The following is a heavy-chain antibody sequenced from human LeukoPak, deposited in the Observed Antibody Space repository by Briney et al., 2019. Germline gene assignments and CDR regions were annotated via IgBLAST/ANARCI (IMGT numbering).Heavy chain of an antibody. J-gene: IGHJ4*02. Sequence: GGSLRLSCAASGFTSSSHWMSWVRQTPGKGLEWVANIKQDGSEKYYVDSVKGRFTISRDNAKNSLYLQVNSLRAEDTAVYYCVRDHPAAGLIFDYWGQGTLVTVSS. CDR1: GFTSSSHW. CDR3: VRDHPAAGLIFDY. CDR2: IKQDGSEK. D-gene: IGHD6-13*01. V-gene: IGHV3-7*03.